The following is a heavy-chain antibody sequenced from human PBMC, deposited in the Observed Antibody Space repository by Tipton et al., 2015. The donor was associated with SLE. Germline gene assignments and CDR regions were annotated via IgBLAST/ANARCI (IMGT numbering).Heavy chain of an antibody. V-gene: IGHV4-34*01. J-gene: IGHJ4*02. D-gene: IGHD3-10*01. CDR1: GESLSGHY. Sequence: TLSLTCTVYGESLSGHYWIWIRQPPGKGLEWIGDINHSGRIDYNPSLMSRVTISEATSTNQFSLTLTSVTAADTAVYYCARDGHGSGSYDYWGQGTLVTVSS. CDR3: ARDGHGSGSYDY. CDR2: INHSGRI.